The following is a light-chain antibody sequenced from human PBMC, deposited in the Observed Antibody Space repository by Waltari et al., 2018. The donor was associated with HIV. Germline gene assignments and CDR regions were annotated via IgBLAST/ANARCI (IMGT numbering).Light chain of an antibody. V-gene: IGKV3-11*01. CDR3: QQYNNWPRP. J-gene: IGKJ1*01. CDR2: DAS. CDR1: QSVNSY. Sequence: EIVLTQSPATLSLSPGERATLSCRASQSVNSYLAWYQQKPGQPPRLLIYDASNRAAGIPARFSGSGSGTDFTLTMSSLEPEDFAVYYCQQYNNWPRPFGQGTKVEIK.